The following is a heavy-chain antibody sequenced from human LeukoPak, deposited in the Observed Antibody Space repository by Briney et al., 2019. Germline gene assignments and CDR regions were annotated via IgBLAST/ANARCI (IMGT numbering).Heavy chain of an antibody. CDR3: AKESLSSGWYRVAWYFDL. Sequence: GGSLRLSCAASGFTFDDYAMHWVRQAPGKGLEWVAFISHDGSDKYYADSVKGRFTISRDNSKNTLYLQMNSLRAEDTAVYYCAKESLSSGWYRVAWYFDLWGRGTLVTVSS. J-gene: IGHJ2*01. CDR2: ISHDGSDK. CDR1: GFTFDDYA. V-gene: IGHV3-30*18. D-gene: IGHD6-19*01.